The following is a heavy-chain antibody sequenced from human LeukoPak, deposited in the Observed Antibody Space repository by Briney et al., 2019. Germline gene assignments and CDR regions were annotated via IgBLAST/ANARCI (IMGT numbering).Heavy chain of an antibody. Sequence: EASVKVSCKASGYTFTSYGISWVRQAPGQGLEWMGWISAYNGNTNYAQKLQGRVTMTTDTSTSTAYMELRSLRSDDTAVYYCARGVVVVPAATLRNDYFDYWGQGTLVTVSS. CDR1: GYTFTSYG. CDR3: ARGVVVVPAATLRNDYFDY. D-gene: IGHD2-2*01. J-gene: IGHJ4*02. V-gene: IGHV1-18*01. CDR2: ISAYNGNT.